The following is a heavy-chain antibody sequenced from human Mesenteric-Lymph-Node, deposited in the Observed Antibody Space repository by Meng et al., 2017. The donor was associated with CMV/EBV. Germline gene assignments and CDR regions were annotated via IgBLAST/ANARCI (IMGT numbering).Heavy chain of an antibody. J-gene: IGHJ4*02. D-gene: IGHD3-3*01. Sequence: ASVKVSCKASGYTFTSYGISWVRQAPGQGLEWMGWISAYNGNTNYAQKLQGRVTMTTDTSTSTAYMELRRLRSDDTAVYYCARATELRFLEYFDYWGQGTLVTVSS. V-gene: IGHV1-18*01. CDR1: GYTFTSYG. CDR2: ISAYNGNT. CDR3: ARATELRFLEYFDY.